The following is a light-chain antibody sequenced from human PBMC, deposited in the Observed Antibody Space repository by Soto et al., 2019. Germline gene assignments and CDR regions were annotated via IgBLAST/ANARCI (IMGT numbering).Light chain of an antibody. J-gene: IGKJ1*01. CDR1: QSVSSN. Sequence: EIVITQSPATLSVSPGERATLSCRASQSVSSNLAWYQQKPGQAPRLLIYGASNRATGIPARFCGSGSGTEFTLTISSLQSEDFAVYYCQQYNNWPRTFGQGTKVEIK. V-gene: IGKV3-15*01. CDR3: QQYNNWPRT. CDR2: GAS.